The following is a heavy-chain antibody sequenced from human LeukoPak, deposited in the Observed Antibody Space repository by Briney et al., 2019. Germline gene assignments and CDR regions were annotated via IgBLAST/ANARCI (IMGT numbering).Heavy chain of an antibody. CDR1: GYTFTSYD. CDR3: ARDTVAGTSKAFGL. D-gene: IGHD6-19*01. CDR2: MNPNSGNT. J-gene: IGHJ2*01. Sequence: GASVKVSRKASGYTFTSYDINWVRQATGQGLEWMGWMNPNSGNTGYAQKFQGRVTMTRNTSISTAYMELSSLRSEDTAVYYCARDTVAGTSKAFGLWGRGTLVTVSS. V-gene: IGHV1-8*01.